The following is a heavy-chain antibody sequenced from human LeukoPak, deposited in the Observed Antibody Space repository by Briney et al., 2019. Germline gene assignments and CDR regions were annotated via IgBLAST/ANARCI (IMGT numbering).Heavy chain of an antibody. CDR1: GFTFSSYG. Sequence: SGGSLRLSCAASGFTFSSYGMHWVRQAPGKGLEWVAVIWYDGSNKYYADSVKGRFTISRDNSKNTLYLQMNSLRAEDTAVYYCARDSKPGGSGSYSSCGMDVWGQGTTVTVSS. V-gene: IGHV3-33*01. J-gene: IGHJ6*02. D-gene: IGHD3-10*01. CDR2: IWYDGSNK. CDR3: ARDSKPGGSGSYSSCGMDV.